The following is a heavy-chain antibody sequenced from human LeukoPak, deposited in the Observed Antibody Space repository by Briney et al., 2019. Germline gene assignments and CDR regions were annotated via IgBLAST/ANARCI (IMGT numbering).Heavy chain of an antibody. CDR1: GFIFNSYS. Sequence: GGSLRLSCAASGFIFNSYSMNWVRQAPGKGLEWVSSLSSSSSYKYYADSVKGRFTISRDSAKNSLYLQMNSLRAEDTAVYYCARGRAHELHSGWYLPFDYWGQGTLVTVSS. V-gene: IGHV3-21*01. J-gene: IGHJ4*02. CDR2: LSSSSSYK. CDR3: ARGRAHELHSGWYLPFDY. D-gene: IGHD6-19*01.